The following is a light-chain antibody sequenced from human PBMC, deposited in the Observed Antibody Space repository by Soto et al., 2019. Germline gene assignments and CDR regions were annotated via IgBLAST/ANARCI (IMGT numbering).Light chain of an antibody. CDR3: QQYAGSPRT. J-gene: IGKJ1*01. CDR1: QSVSSRS. Sequence: EIVLTQSPGTLSLSPGERSTLAFSSSQSVSSRSLAWYQQIPGQAPRLLISDASNRAADIPDRFSGSGSGTDFTLTINRLEPEDFAVYYCQQYAGSPRTFGQGTKVDIK. V-gene: IGKV3-20*01. CDR2: DAS.